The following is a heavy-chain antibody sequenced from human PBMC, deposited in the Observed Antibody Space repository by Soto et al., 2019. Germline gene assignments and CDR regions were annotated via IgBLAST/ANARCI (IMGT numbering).Heavy chain of an antibody. D-gene: IGHD4-17*01. Sequence: PSVKVSCKASGYTFTSYYMHWVRQAPGQGLEWMGIINPSGGSTSYAQKFQGRVTMTRDTSTSTVYMELSSLRSEDTAVYYCARATENDAFDIWGQGTMVTVSS. J-gene: IGHJ3*02. CDR1: GYTFTSYY. CDR2: INPSGGST. V-gene: IGHV1-46*01. CDR3: ARATENDAFDI.